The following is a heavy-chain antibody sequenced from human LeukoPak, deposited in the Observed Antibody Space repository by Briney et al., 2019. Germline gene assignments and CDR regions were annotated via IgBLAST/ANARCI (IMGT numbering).Heavy chain of an antibody. J-gene: IGHJ4*02. V-gene: IGHV3-7*01. Sequence: GGPLLLSCAASGFTFTSYWMRWARPAPGEGLGWGANRKQDGSEKFDVASGKSRSTISRDTPKNSLYLQMNSLRAEDTAVYYCARFHPEEIRGYSGYEYESGVVRRSNVVGYFDYWGEGTLVTVSS. CDR1: GFTFTSYW. CDR2: RKQDGSEK. CDR3: ARFHPEEIRGYSGYEYESGVVRRSNVVGYFDY. D-gene: IGHD5-12*01.